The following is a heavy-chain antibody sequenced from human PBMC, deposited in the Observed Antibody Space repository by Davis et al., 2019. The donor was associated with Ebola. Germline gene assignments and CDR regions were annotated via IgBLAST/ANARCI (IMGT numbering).Heavy chain of an antibody. CDR1: GYKLITYY. Sequence: AASVKVSCKASGYKLITYYMHWVRQAPGQGLEWMGIINPSDGGTSYAQKFQGRVTMTKDTSTSTVYLHVSSLRSEDTAVYFCARGWSIGYFDYWGQGSVVTVSS. CDR3: ARGWSIGYFDY. J-gene: IGHJ4*02. V-gene: IGHV1-46*01. D-gene: IGHD2-8*02. CDR2: INPSDGGT.